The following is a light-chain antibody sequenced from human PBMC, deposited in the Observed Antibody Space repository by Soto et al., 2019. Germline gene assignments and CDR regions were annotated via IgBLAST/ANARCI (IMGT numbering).Light chain of an antibody. CDR3: QQYNNRT. V-gene: IGKV3D-15*01. CDR2: GAS. CDR1: QSVSSY. Sequence: IVLTQSPATLSLSPGKRATLSCRASQSVSSYLAWYQQKPGQAPRLLIYGASRRATGVPDRFSGSGSGTEFTLTISSLQSEDFAVYYCQQYNNRTFGQGTKVDIK. J-gene: IGKJ1*01.